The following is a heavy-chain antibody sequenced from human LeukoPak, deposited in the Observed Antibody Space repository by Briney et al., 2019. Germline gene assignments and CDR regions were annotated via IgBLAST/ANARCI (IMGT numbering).Heavy chain of an antibody. CDR1: GFTFSDYY. D-gene: IGHD3-10*01. CDR2: FYRGGST. J-gene: IGHJ4*02. V-gene: IGHV3-69-1*01. CDR3: ARVRGVTDY. Sequence: GGSLRLSCAASGFTFSDYYMSWVRQAPGKGLEWVSIFYRGGSTYYADSVKGRFTISRDNAKNSLYLQMNSLRAEDTAVYYCARVRGVTDYWGQGTLVTVSS.